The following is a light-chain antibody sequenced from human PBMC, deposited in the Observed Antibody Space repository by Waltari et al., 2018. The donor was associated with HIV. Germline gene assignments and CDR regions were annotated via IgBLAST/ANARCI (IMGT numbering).Light chain of an antibody. V-gene: IGKV3-20*01. CDR2: GAS. Sequence: EVVLTQSPGTLSLSPGERATLFCRAMQSVPINYVSWFQQTPGQAPRLFIYGASSRATGIPDRFSGSGSGTDFTLTITRLEPEDVAVYYCHQYGTSPWTFGQGTKVEIK. J-gene: IGKJ1*01. CDR3: HQYGTSPWT. CDR1: QSVPINY.